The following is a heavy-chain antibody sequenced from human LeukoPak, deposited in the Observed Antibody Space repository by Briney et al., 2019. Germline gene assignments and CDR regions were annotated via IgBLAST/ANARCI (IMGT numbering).Heavy chain of an antibody. CDR3: ARRAYYYYMDV. J-gene: IGHJ6*03. CDR1: GGSFSGYY. V-gene: IGHV4-34*01. Sequence: SETLSLTCAVYGGSFSGYYWSWIRQPPGKGLEWIGEINHSGSTNYNPSLKSRVTISLDTSKNQFSLNLSSVTAADTAVYYCARRAYYYYMDVWGKGTTVTVSS. CDR2: INHSGST.